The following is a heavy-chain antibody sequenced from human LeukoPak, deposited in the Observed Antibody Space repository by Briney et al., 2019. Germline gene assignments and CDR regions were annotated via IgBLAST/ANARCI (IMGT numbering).Heavy chain of an antibody. CDR2: INHSGST. Sequence: SETLSLTCTVSGGSISSSSYYWGWIRQPPGKGLEWIGEINHSGSTNYNPSLKSRVTISVDTSKNQFSLKLSPVTAADTAVYYCAVTVPFDYWGQGTLVTVSS. J-gene: IGHJ4*02. CDR1: GGSISSSSYY. V-gene: IGHV4-39*07. D-gene: IGHD4-17*01. CDR3: AVTVPFDY.